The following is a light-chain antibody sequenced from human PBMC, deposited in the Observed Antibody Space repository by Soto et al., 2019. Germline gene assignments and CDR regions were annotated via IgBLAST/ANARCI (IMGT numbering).Light chain of an antibody. CDR3: QQYGSSPRT. CDR2: GAS. V-gene: IGKV3-20*01. J-gene: IGKJ1*01. CDR1: QSVSSRY. Sequence: EIVLTQSPGTLSLSPGERATLSCRASQSVSSRYFAWYQQKPGQAPRLLIYGASSRPTVIPDRFCGSGSGTDFTLTISKLEPEDFAVYYCQQYGSSPRTFGQGTKVEIK.